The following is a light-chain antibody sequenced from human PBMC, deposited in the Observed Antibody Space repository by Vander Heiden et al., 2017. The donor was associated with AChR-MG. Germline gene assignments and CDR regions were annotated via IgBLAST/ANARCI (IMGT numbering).Light chain of an antibody. CDR2: EVS. J-gene: IGKJ2*02. V-gene: IGKV2-29*02. Sequence: DIVMTQTQLSLSVTPGQPASSSCKSSQSLLHSDGKTYLYWYLQKPGQSPQLLIYEVSGRFSGVPDRFSGSGSGTDFTLKISRVEAEDVGVYYCMQGIHLPPGTFGQGTKLEIK. CDR1: QSLLHSDGKTY. CDR3: MQGIHLPPGT.